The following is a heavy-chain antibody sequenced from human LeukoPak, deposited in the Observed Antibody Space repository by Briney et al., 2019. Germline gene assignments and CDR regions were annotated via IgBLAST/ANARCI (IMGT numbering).Heavy chain of an antibody. CDR2: ISWNSGSI. Sequence: GRSLRLSCAASGFTFDDYAMHWVRQAPGKGLEWVSGISWNSGSIGYADSVKGRFTISRDNAKNSLYLQMNSLRAEDTALYYCAKDGSWYDLVPTKVRGGYFDYWGQGTLVTVSS. CDR1: GFTFDDYA. D-gene: IGHD6-13*01. J-gene: IGHJ4*02. V-gene: IGHV3-9*01. CDR3: AKDGSWYDLVPTKVRGGYFDY.